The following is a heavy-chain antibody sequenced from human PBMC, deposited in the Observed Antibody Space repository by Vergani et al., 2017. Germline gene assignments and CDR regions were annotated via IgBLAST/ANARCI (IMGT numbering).Heavy chain of an antibody. D-gene: IGHD2-15*01. CDR1: GFTFGDYY. V-gene: IGHV3-7*01. CDR3: AGISGGSAHYLHY. CDR2: IKRDGTET. J-gene: IGHJ1*01. Sequence: EVNLEESGGGLVQPGGSLRLFCAASGFTFGDYYMAWIRLAPGKGMAWVASIKRDGTETFYVDSVKGRFTISRDNAKTTLYLQMNSLRDEDRGVYYCAGISGGSAHYLHYWGQGTLVTVAS.